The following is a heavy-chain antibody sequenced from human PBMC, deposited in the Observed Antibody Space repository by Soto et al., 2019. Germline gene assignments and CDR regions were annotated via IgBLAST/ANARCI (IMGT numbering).Heavy chain of an antibody. CDR1: GGSISSGDYY. V-gene: IGHV4-30-4*01. D-gene: IGHD2-21*02. CDR3: ARHPSDFWFDP. J-gene: IGHJ5*02. CDR2: IYYSGST. Sequence: SETLSLTCAVSGGSISSGDYYWNWILHPPGKGLEWIGHIYYSGSTYYNSSLKSRVTISLDTSKNQFSLKLSSVTAADTAVYYCARHPSDFWFDPWGQGTLVTVSS.